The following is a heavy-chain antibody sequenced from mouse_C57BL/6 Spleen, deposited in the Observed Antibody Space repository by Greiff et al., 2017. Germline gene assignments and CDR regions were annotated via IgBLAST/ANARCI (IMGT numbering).Heavy chain of an antibody. D-gene: IGHD1-1*01. CDR1: GYTFTDYY. CDR3: ARSPMTTVVGWGY. Sequence: QFQLQQSGPELVKPGASVKISCKASGYTFTDYYINWVKQRPGQGLEWIGWIFPGSGSTYYNEKFKGKATLTVDKSSSTAYMLLSSLTSEDSAVYFCARSPMTTVVGWGYWGQGTTLTVSS. CDR2: IFPGSGST. J-gene: IGHJ2*01. V-gene: IGHV1-75*01.